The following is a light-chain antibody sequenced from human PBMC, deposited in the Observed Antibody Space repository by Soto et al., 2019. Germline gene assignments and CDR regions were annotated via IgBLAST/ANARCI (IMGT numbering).Light chain of an antibody. CDR3: QQRSNWPTT. V-gene: IGKV3-11*01. J-gene: IGKJ5*01. Sequence: EIVLTQSPATLSLSPGERATLSCRASRSVSSYLAWYQQKPGQAPRLLIYDASNRATGIPARFSGSGSGTDFTLTISSLEPEDFAVYYCQQRSNWPTTFGQGTRREIK. CDR1: RSVSSY. CDR2: DAS.